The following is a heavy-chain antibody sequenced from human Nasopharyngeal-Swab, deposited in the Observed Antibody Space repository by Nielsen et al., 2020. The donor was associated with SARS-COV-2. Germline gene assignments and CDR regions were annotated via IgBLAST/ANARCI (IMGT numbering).Heavy chain of an antibody. CDR1: GFTCSSYG. V-gene: IGHV3-33*01. CDR2: IWYDGSNK. D-gene: IGHD3-22*01. CDR3: ARMGTYYYDLLYGMDV. Sequence: GGSLRLSCAASGFTCSSYGMHWVRQAPGKGREWVAVIWYDGSNKYYADSVKGRFTISRDNSKNTLYLQMDSLRAEDTAVYYCARMGTYYYDLLYGMDVWGQGTTVTVSS. J-gene: IGHJ6*02.